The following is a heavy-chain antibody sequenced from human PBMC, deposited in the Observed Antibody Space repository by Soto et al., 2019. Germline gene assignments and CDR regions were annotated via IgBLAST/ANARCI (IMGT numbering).Heavy chain of an antibody. CDR2: IYWDDDK. Sequence: SGPTLVNPTQTLTLTCTFSGFSLRTSGVGVGWIRQPPGKALEWLALIYWDDDKRYCPSLRSRLTITKDTSKDQVVLTMTNMDPVDTATYFCAHRLTLNSNWNYGRFDYWGQGTLVTVSS. CDR1: GFSLRTSGVG. J-gene: IGHJ4*02. D-gene: IGHD1-7*01. V-gene: IGHV2-5*02. CDR3: AHRLTLNSNWNYGRFDY.